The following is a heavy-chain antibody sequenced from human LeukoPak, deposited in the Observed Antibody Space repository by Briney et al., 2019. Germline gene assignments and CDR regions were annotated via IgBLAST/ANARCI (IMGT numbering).Heavy chain of an antibody. CDR3: VSNTFDY. CDR2: INTDGSST. CDR1: GFTFSSYW. V-gene: IGHV3-74*01. D-gene: IGHD2/OR15-2a*01. J-gene: IGHJ4*02. Sequence: PGESLRLSCAVSGFTFSSYWMHWVRQAPGKGLVWVSRINTDGSSTSYADSVKGRFTISRDNAKNALYLQMNSLRAEDTAVYYCVSNTFDYWGQGTLVSVST.